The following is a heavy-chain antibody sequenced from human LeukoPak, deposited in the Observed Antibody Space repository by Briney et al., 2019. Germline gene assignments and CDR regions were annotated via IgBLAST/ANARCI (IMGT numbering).Heavy chain of an antibody. V-gene: IGHV5-10-1*01. CDR2: IGPSDSYT. Sequence: GESLKISCKGSGYSFTSYWISWVRQMPGKGLEWMGRIGPSDSYTNYSPSFQGHVTISADKSISTAYLQWSSLKASDTAMHYCARLDYGDYADLDYWGQGTLVTVSS. J-gene: IGHJ4*02. D-gene: IGHD4-17*01. CDR3: ARLDYGDYADLDY. CDR1: GYSFTSYW.